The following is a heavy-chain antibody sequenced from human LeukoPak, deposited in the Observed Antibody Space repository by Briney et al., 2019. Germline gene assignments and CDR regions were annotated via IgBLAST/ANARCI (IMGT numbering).Heavy chain of an antibody. CDR1: GFTFSSYE. CDR2: ISSSGDST. Sequence: GGSLRLSCAASGFTFSSYEMNWVRQAPGKGLEWVSYISSSGDSTYYADSVKGRFTISRDNAKNSLYLQMNSLRAEDTAVYYCARAKRFGELFDYWGKGTLVTVSS. CDR3: ARAKRFGELFDY. D-gene: IGHD3-10*01. J-gene: IGHJ4*02. V-gene: IGHV3-48*03.